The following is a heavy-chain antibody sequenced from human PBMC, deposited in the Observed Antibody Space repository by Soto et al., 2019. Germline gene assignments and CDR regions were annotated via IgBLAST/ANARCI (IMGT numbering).Heavy chain of an antibody. CDR3: AKAADSNPSAPDY. V-gene: IGHV3-9*01. CDR2: ISWNSGSI. J-gene: IGHJ4*02. CDR1: GFTFDDYA. Sequence: HPGGSRRLSCAASGFTFDDYAMRWVRQAPGKGLEWVSGISWNSGSIGYADSVKGRFTISRDNAKNSLYLQMNSLRAEDTALYYCAKAADSNPSAPDYWGQGTLVTVSS. D-gene: IGHD3-22*01.